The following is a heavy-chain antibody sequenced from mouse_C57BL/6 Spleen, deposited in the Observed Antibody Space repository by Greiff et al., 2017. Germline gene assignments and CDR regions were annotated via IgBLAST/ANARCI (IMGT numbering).Heavy chain of an antibody. J-gene: IGHJ1*03. CDR1: GYTFTSYW. Sequence: QVQLQQPGAELVKPGASVKLSCKASGYTFTSYWMHWVKQRPGQGLEWIGMIHPNSGSTNYNEKFKSKATLTVDKSSSTAYMQLSSLTSEDCAVYYCARRAYCSSYVGYFGVWGTGTTVTVAS. V-gene: IGHV1-64*01. D-gene: IGHD1-1*01. CDR3: ARRAYCSSYVGYFGV. CDR2: IHPNSGST.